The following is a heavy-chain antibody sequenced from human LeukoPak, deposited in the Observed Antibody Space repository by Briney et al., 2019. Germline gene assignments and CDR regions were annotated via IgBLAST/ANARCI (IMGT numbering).Heavy chain of an antibody. J-gene: IGHJ5*02. Sequence: PGGSLRLSCAASGFTFSSYAMSWVRQAPGKGLEWVSAISGSGGSTYYADSVKGRFTISRDNSKNTLYLQMNSLRAEDTAVYYCAKDSDYGGNFNWFDPWGQGTLVTVSS. CDR3: AKDSDYGGNFNWFDP. CDR1: GFTFSSYA. D-gene: IGHD4-23*01. V-gene: IGHV3-23*01. CDR2: ISGSGGST.